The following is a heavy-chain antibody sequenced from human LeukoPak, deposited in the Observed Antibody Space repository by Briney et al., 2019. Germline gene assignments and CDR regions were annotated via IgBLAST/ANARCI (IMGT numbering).Heavy chain of an antibody. CDR1: GLTFDDYA. J-gene: IGHJ4*02. CDR2: ISGDGGST. Sequence: GGSLRLSCAVSGLTFDDYAMHWVRQPPGKGLEWVSLISGDGGSTYYADSVKGRFTISRDNSKNSLYLQMNSLRTEDTALYYCTKDGQDSRPFDYWGQGTLVTVSS. V-gene: IGHV3-43*02. CDR3: TKDGQDSRPFDY. D-gene: IGHD4-11*01.